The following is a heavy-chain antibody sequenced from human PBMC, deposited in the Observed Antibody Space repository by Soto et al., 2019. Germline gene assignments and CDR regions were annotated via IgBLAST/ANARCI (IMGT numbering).Heavy chain of an antibody. J-gene: IGHJ2*01. CDR1: GYTFTSYA. Sequence: SVKLSCKASGYTFTSYAMHWLRQAPGQRLEGMGWINAGNRNTKYSQKFQGRVTITRNTSASTAYMELRSLRSEDTAVYYCARPETGTKVLLGNWYFDRWGRGTLVTVSS. CDR2: INAGNRNT. D-gene: IGHD4-17*01. V-gene: IGHV1-3*01. CDR3: ARPETGTKVLLGNWYFDR.